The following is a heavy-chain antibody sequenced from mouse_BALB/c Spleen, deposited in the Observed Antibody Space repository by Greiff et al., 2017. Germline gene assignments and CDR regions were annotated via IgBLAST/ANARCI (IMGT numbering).Heavy chain of an antibody. D-gene: IGHD2-2*01. V-gene: IGHV5-9-4*01. Sequence: EVKVVESGGGLVKPGGSLKLSCAASGFTFSSYAMSWVRQSPEKRLEWVAEISSGGSYTYYPDTVTGRFTISRDNAKNTLYLEMSSLRSEDTAMYYCARDGYDLWYFDVWGAGTTVTVSS. CDR2: ISSGGSYT. CDR3: ARDGYDLWYFDV. CDR1: GFTFSSYA. J-gene: IGHJ1*01.